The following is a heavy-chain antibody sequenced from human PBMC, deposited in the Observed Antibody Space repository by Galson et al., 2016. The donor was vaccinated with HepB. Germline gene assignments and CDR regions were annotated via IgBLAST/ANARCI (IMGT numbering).Heavy chain of an antibody. J-gene: IGHJ4*02. D-gene: IGHD6-19*01. Sequence: SLRLSCAASGFIVSSSYISLVRQAPGKGLEWVSVIYSGGRTYSADSVKGRFTISRDNSKNTLYLQMNSLKAEDTAVYDCARDEGYSNGWSDWGQGTRVTGST. CDR1: GFIVSSSY. CDR2: IYSGGRT. CDR3: ARDEGYSNGWSD. V-gene: IGHV3-53*01.